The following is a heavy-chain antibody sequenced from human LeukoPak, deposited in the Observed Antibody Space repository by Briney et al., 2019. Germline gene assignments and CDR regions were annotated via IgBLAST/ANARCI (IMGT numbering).Heavy chain of an antibody. J-gene: IGHJ4*02. Sequence: SETLSLTCTVSGGSISSYYWSWIRQPPGKGLEWIGYIYYSGSTNYNPSLKSRVTISVDTSKNQFSLKLSSVTAADTAVCYCARHRGRHLDYWGQGTLVTVSS. CDR2: IYYSGST. CDR3: ARHRGRHLDY. CDR1: GGSISSYY. V-gene: IGHV4-59*08.